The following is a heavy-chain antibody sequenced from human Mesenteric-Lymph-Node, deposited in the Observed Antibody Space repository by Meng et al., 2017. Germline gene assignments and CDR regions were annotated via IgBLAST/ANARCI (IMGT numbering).Heavy chain of an antibody. CDR1: GGSFSGYY. V-gene: IGHV4-34*01. CDR3: ARGRWHSSSWNSRYYFDY. D-gene: IGHD6-13*01. J-gene: IGHJ4*02. CDR2: INHSGST. Sequence: ESLKISCAVYGGSFSGYYWSWIRQPPGKGLEWIGEINHSGSTNYNPSLKSRVTISVDTSKNQFSLKLSSVTAADTAVYYCARGRWHSSSWNSRYYFDYWGQGTLVTSPQ.